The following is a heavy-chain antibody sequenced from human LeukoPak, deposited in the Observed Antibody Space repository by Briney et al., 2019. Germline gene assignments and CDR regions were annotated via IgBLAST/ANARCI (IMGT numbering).Heavy chain of an antibody. CDR1: GGPISSYY. D-gene: IGHD2-2*01. J-gene: IGHJ6*02. CDR3: ARDLVPAARYYYYYYGMDV. V-gene: IGHV4-4*07. CDR2: IYTSGST. Sequence: SETLSLTYTVSGGPISSYYWSWIRPPAGKGLEWIGRIYTSGSTNYNPSLKSRVTMSVDTSKNQFSLKLSSVTAADTAVYYCARDLVPAARYYYYYYGMDVWGQGTTVSVSS.